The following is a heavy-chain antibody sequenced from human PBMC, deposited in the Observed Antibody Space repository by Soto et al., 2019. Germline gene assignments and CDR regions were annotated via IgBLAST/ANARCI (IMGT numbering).Heavy chain of an antibody. CDR2: INPNSGGT. Sequence: ASVKVSCKASGYTFTGYYMHWVRQAPGQGLEWMGWINPNSGGTNYAQKFQGWVTMTRDTSISTAYMELSRLRSDDTAVYYCARDLPDEDYYDSSGYYYVGRNYFDYWGQGTLVTVSS. J-gene: IGHJ4*02. CDR3: ARDLPDEDYYDSSGYYYVGRNYFDY. V-gene: IGHV1-2*04. D-gene: IGHD3-22*01. CDR1: GYTFTGYY.